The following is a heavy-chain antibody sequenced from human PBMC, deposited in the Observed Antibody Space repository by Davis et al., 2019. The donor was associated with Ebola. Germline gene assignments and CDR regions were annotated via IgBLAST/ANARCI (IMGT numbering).Heavy chain of an antibody. CDR3: VKDGADYSSLYYYYGMDV. CDR1: GFMFSSYW. CDR2: IHTDGSST. Sequence: PGGSLRLSCAASGFMFSSYWMHWVRQAPGKGLFWVSRIHTDGSSTNYADSVRGRFTISRDNAKNTLYLQMNSLRAEETAVYYCVKDGADYSSLYYYYGMDVWGQGTTVTVSS. V-gene: IGHV3-74*01. D-gene: IGHD6-13*01. J-gene: IGHJ6*02.